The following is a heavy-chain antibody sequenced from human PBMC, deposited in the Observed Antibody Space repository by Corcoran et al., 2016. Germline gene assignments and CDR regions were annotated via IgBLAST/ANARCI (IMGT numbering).Heavy chain of an antibody. CDR3: AKGGAVAATPCDY. CDR1: GFTFSSYG. D-gene: IGHD2-15*01. J-gene: IGHJ4*02. CDR2: ISYDGSNK. Sequence: QVQLVESGGGVVQPGRSLRLSCAASGFTFSSYGMHWVRQAPGKGLEWVAVISYDGSNKYYADSVKGRFTISRDNSKNTLYLQMNRLRAEDTAVYYCAKGGAVAATPCDYWGQGTLVTVSS. V-gene: IGHV3-30*18.